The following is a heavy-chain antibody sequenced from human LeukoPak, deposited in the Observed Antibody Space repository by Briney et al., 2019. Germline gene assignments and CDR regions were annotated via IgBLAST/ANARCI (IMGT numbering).Heavy chain of an antibody. CDR2: IYYSGST. D-gene: IGHD2-2*02. CDR1: GDFISSYY. J-gene: IGHJ1*01. V-gene: IGHV4-59*01. Sequence: TSETLSLTCTVSGDFISSYYWSWIRQPPGKGLEWIGYIYYSGSTNYNPSLKSRVTISVDMSKNQFSLKLSSVTAADTAVYYCAGDQGSFHYTSWGQGTLVTVSS. CDR3: AGDQGSFHYTS.